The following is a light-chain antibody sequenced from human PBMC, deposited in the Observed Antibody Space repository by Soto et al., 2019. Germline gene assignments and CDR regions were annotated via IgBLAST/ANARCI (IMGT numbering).Light chain of an antibody. Sequence: DIQMTQSPSTLSASVGDRVTITCRASQSISSGLAWYQQKPGKAPKLLIYDASSLESGVPSRFSGSGSGTEFTLAISSLQPDDFASYYCQQYNSYSPLTFGGGTQVEIK. V-gene: IGKV1-5*01. J-gene: IGKJ4*01. CDR2: DAS. CDR1: QSISSG. CDR3: QQYNSYSPLT.